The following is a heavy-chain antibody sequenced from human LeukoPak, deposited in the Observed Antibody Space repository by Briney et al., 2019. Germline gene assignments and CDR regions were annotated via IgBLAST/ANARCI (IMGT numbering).Heavy chain of an antibody. D-gene: IGHD1-14*01. CDR2: INQGGSDK. V-gene: IGHV3-7*01. Sequence: GGSLRLSCAASGFTFSGHWMSWARQAPGKGLEWVANINQGGSDKYYVDSVKGRFTISRDNANNLLCLQMNSLRGEDTAVYYCTRDRSRAEDDWGQGTLVTVSS. CDR3: TRDRSRAEDD. J-gene: IGHJ4*02. CDR1: GFTFSGHW.